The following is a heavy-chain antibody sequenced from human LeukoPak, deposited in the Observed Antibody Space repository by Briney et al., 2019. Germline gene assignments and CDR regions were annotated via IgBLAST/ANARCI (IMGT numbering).Heavy chain of an antibody. D-gene: IGHD5-24*01. CDR3: ARDRGMATIVDY. CDR1: GFTFSSYS. J-gene: IGHJ4*02. CDR2: ISSSSSYI. Sequence: GGSLRLSCAASGFTFSSYSMNWVRQAPGKGLEWVSSISSSSSYIYYPDSVKGRFTISRDSSKNTLYLQMNSLRAEDTAVYYCARDRGMATIVDYWGQGTLVTVSS. V-gene: IGHV3-21*01.